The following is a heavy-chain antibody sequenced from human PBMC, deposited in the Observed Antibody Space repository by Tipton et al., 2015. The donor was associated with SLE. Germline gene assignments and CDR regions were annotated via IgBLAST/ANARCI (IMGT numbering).Heavy chain of an antibody. D-gene: IGHD2-15*01. CDR3: AKSNTVVVAATLGY. V-gene: IGHV3-23*01. Sequence: SLRLSCAASGFTFSDYAMSWVRQAPGKGLEWVSTISGGGSSTYYADSVKGRFTISRDNSKNTLYLQMNSLRAEDTAVYYCAKSNTVVVAATLGYWGQGTLVTVSS. CDR1: GFTFSDYA. J-gene: IGHJ4*02. CDR2: ISGGGSST.